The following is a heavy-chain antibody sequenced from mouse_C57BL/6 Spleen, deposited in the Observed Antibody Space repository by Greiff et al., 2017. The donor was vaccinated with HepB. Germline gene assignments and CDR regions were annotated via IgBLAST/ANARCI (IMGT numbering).Heavy chain of an antibody. Sequence: LQLQQPGAELVRPGSSVKLSCKASGYTFTSYWMDWVKQRPGQGLEWIGNIYPSDSETHYNQKFKDKATLTVDKSSSTAYMQLSSLTSEDSAVYYCARSHYSLYYFDYWGQGTTLTVSS. CDR3: ARSHYSLYYFDY. J-gene: IGHJ2*01. CDR2: IYPSDSET. V-gene: IGHV1-61*01. D-gene: IGHD2-12*01. CDR1: GYTFTSYW.